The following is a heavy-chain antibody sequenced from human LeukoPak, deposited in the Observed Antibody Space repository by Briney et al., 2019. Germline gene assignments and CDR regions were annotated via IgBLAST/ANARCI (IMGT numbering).Heavy chain of an antibody. J-gene: IGHJ4*02. D-gene: IGHD2-15*01. V-gene: IGHV4-61*02. CDR3: AGRPIHCSGGSCYSETLDY. Sequence: SETLSLTCTVSGGSISSGSYYWSWIRQPAGKGLEWVGRIYTSGSTNYNPSLKSRVTISVDTSKNQFSLKLSSVTAADTAVYYCAGRPIHCSGGSCYSETLDYWGQGTLVTVSS. CDR1: GGSISSGSYY. CDR2: IYTSGST.